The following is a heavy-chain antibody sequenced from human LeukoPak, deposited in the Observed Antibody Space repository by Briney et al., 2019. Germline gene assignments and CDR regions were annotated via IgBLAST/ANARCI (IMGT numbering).Heavy chain of an antibody. CDR2: ISAYNGNT. V-gene: IGHV1-18*01. D-gene: IGHD3-9*01. Sequence: GASVKVSCKASGGTLSSYAISWVRQAPGQGLEWMGWISAYNGNTNYAQKLQGRVTMTTDTSTSTAYMELRSLRSDDTAVYYCARDHTIFPTDFDYWGQGTLVTVSS. CDR3: ARDHTIFPTDFDY. CDR1: GGTLSSYA. J-gene: IGHJ4*02.